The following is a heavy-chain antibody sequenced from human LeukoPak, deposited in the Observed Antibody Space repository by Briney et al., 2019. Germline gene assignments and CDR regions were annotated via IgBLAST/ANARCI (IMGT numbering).Heavy chain of an antibody. CDR2: IYSDGTT. CDR3: ARERNYYYYYMDV. J-gene: IGHJ6*03. Sequence: PGGSLRLSCAASGFTVFSNYMSWVRQAPGKGLEWVPVIYSDGTTYYADSVQGRFTISRDNSKNTVYLQMKSLRAEDTAVYFCARERNYYYYYMDVWGKGTTVTVSS. CDR1: GFTVFSNY. D-gene: IGHD1-14*01. V-gene: IGHV3-53*01.